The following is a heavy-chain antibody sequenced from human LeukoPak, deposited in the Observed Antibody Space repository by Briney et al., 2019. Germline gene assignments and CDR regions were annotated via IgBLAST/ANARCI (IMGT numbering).Heavy chain of an antibody. J-gene: IGHJ4*02. CDR1: GVSVSSSSDY. Sequence: PSETLSLTCTVSGVSVSSSSDYWNWIRQPPGKGLEWIGYIYYSGSTNYNPSLKNRVTISVDTSKNQFSLKLNSVTAADTAVYYCARVGMITFGGVIVFDYWGQGTLVTVSS. V-gene: IGHV4-61*01. CDR2: IYYSGST. D-gene: IGHD3-16*02. CDR3: ARVGMITFGGVIVFDY.